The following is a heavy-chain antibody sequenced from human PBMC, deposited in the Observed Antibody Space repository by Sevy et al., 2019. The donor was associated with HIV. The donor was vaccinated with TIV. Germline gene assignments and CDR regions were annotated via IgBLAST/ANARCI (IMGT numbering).Heavy chain of an antibody. J-gene: IGHJ6*02. D-gene: IGHD4-17*01. V-gene: IGHV5-51*01. CDR2: IYPGDSDT. Sequence: GESLKISCKGSGYSFTSYWIGWVRQMPGKGLEWMGIIYPGDSDTRYSPSFQGQVTISADKSISTAYLQWSSLKASDTAMSYCASQATDYGGYYYYYGMDVWGQGTTVTVSS. CDR1: GYSFTSYW. CDR3: ASQATDYGGYYYYYGMDV.